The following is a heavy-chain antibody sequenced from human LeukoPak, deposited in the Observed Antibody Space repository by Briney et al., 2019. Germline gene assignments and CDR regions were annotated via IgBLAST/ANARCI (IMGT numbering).Heavy chain of an antibody. J-gene: IGHJ6*02. CDR1: GGSISSYY. CDR2: IYYSGST. V-gene: IGHV4-59*01. Sequence: PSETLSLTCTVSGGSISSYYWSWIRQPPGKGLEWIGYIYYSGSTNYNPSLKSQVTISVDTSKNQFSLKLSSVTAADTAVYYCARVVVLGSLYYYYGMDVWGQGTTVTVSS. CDR3: ARVVVLGSLYYYYGMDV. D-gene: IGHD3-22*01.